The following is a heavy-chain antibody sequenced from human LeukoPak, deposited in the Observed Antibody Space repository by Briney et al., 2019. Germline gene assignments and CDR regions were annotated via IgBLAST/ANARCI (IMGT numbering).Heavy chain of an antibody. CDR3: ARCHTI. Sequence: ASVKVSCKASGYTFTRYDINGVRQPTGQGLEWMGWMNPNSCNTGYAQKFKGRVTMTRNTSISTAYMELSRLRSDDTAVYYCARCHTIGGQGTLVTVSS. V-gene: IGHV1-8*01. D-gene: IGHD3-10*01. J-gene: IGHJ4*02. CDR1: GYTFTRYD. CDR2: MNPNSCNT.